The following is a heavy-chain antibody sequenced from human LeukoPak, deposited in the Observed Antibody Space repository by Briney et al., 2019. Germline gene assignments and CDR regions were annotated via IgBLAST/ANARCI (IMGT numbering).Heavy chain of an antibody. CDR3: TRELPTYYDFWSGHPTDY. V-gene: IGHV3-23*01. D-gene: IGHD3-3*01. J-gene: IGHJ4*02. CDR1: GFTFSSYG. CDR2: ISGSSGST. Sequence: SGGSLRLSCAASGFTFSSYGMSWVRQAPGKGLEWVSAISGSSGSTYYADSVKGRFTISRDNFKDTLYLHMNSLRAGDTAVYFCTRELPTYYDFWSGHPTDYWGQGTQVTVSS.